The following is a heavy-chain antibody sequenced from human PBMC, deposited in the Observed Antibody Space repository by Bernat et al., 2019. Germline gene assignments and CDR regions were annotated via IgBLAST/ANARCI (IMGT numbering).Heavy chain of an antibody. J-gene: IGHJ4*02. CDR1: GFTFSSYA. D-gene: IGHD3-16*02. CDR3: SKEETLYRICWYFDY. CDR2: ISYDGSNK. Sequence: VQLVDSGGGVVQPGRSLRLSCAASGFTFSSYAMRWVRQAPGKGLEWVAVISYDGSNKYYADSVKGRFTISRDNSKSTLYLQMNSLRTEDTAVYYCSKEETLYRICWYFDYWGQGTLVTVSS. V-gene: IGHV3-30-3*02.